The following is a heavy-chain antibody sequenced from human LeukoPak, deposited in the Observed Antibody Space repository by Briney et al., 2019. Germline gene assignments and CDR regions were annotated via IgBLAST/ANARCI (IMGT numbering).Heavy chain of an antibody. Sequence: GGSLRLSCAASGFTFDDYARQWVRQAPGKGLEWVSFISGDGGSTYYADSVKGRFTISRDNSKNYLYLQMNSMRTEDTALYYCAKDKRFDYYYYMDVWGKGTTVTVSS. V-gene: IGHV3-43*02. CDR2: ISGDGGST. CDR1: GFTFDDYA. J-gene: IGHJ6*03. CDR3: AKDKRFDYYYYMDV. D-gene: IGHD3-16*01.